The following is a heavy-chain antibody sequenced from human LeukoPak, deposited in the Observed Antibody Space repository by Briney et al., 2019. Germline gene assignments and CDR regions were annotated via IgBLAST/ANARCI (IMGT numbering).Heavy chain of an antibody. CDR1: GYTFTGYY. J-gene: IGHJ4*02. D-gene: IGHD3-22*01. Sequence: GASVKVSCKASGYTFTGYYMHWVRQAPGQGLEWMGWINPNSGGTNYAQKFQGRVTMTRDTPISTAYMELSRLRSDDTAVYYCARAPVSYYYDSSPFDYWGQGTLVTVSS. CDR3: ARAPVSYYYDSSPFDY. V-gene: IGHV1-2*02. CDR2: INPNSGGT.